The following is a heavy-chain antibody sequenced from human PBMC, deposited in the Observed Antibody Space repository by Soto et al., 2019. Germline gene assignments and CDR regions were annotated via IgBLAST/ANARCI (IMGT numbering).Heavy chain of an antibody. CDR3: ARVPSPFDYFYAMDV. V-gene: IGHV4-30-4*01. Sequence: QVQLRESGPGLVMPSQTLSLTCTVSGDSISRGNKYWSWIRQPPGNGLGWIGYIFSSGTTYYNQALKCRLTMSLGGSHNQFTLKLNSLTDADTAVYFCARVPSPFDYFYAMDVWGQGSTVTVSS. CDR1: GDSISRGNKY. J-gene: IGHJ6*02. CDR2: IFSSGTT. D-gene: IGHD3-16*01.